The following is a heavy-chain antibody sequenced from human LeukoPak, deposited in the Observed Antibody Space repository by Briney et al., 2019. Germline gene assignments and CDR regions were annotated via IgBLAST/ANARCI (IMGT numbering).Heavy chain of an antibody. J-gene: IGHJ5*02. D-gene: IGHD5-24*01. CDR1: GYTFTSYD. CDR2: INPNSGGT. CDR3: ARRGHPWLQFDP. Sequence: ASVKVSCKASGYTFTSYDINWVRQAPGQGLEWMGWINPNSGGTNYAQKFQGRVTMTRDTPISTAYMELSRLRSDDTAVYYCARRGHPWLQFDPWGQGTLVTVSS. V-gene: IGHV1-2*02.